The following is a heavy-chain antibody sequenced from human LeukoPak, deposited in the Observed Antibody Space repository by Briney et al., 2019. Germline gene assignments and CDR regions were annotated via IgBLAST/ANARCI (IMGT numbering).Heavy chain of an antibody. J-gene: IGHJ4*02. CDR3: AKDRVAGYYYDSSGYLDY. CDR2: IRYGGSNK. Sequence: GGSLRLSCAASGFTFSNYGMHWVRQAPGKGLEWVAFIRYGGSNKFYADSVKGRFTISRDNSKNTLYLQMNSLRAEDTAVYYCAKDRVAGYYYDSSGYLDYWGQGTLVTASS. V-gene: IGHV3-30*02. CDR1: GFTFSNYG. D-gene: IGHD3-22*01.